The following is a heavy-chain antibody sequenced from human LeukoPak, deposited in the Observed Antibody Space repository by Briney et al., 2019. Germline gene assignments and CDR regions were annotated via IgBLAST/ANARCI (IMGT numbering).Heavy chain of an antibody. Sequence: LAGGSLRLSCAASGFIFSSYGMHWVRQAPGKGLEWVAFLRYDGTNTYYADPVKGRFTISRDNSKNTLFLEMNSLRAEDTAVYYCAKDTCSTSCYIGALDIWGLGTLVTVSS. CDR2: LRYDGTNT. J-gene: IGHJ3*02. V-gene: IGHV3-30*02. CDR3: AKDTCSTSCYIGALDI. CDR1: GFIFSSYG. D-gene: IGHD2-2*02.